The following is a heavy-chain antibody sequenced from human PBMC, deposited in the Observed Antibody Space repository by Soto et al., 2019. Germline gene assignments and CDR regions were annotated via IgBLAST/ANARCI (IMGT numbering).Heavy chain of an antibody. Sequence: GGSLRLSCAASGFTFSSYGMHWVRQAPGKGLEWVAVIWYDGSNKYYADSVKGRFTISRDNSKNTLYLQMNSLRAEDKAVYYCAGDEATVSTGYYYYGMDVWGQGTTVTVSS. V-gene: IGHV3-33*01. J-gene: IGHJ6*02. CDR1: GFTFSSYG. D-gene: IGHD4-17*01. CDR3: AGDEATVSTGYYYYGMDV. CDR2: IWYDGSNK.